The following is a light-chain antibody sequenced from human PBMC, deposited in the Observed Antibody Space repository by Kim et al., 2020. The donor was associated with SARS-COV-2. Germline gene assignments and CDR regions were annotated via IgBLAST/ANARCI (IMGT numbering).Light chain of an antibody. Sequence: SVTPKEKVTITWRASQSIDFALHSDQQKPEQPPELLIKYASQSISGVPSRFSGRGSGTDFTLTINGLEAEDAATYYCHQSGGLPYTFGQGTKLEIK. J-gene: IGKJ2*01. CDR2: YAS. CDR3: HQSGGLPYT. V-gene: IGKV6-21*02. CDR1: QSIDFA.